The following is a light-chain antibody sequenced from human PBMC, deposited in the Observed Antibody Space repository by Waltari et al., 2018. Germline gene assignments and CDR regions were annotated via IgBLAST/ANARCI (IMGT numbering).Light chain of an antibody. CDR3: TLKRGSNTVV. CDR1: SRDIDFYNY. V-gene: IGLV2-14*01. J-gene: IGLJ2*01. Sequence: QSALTQPASVSGSPGQSITIPCPGASRDIDFYNYVCWYQQHPGKAPKLIIYDVTNRPSGVSTRFSGSKSGTTASLTISGLRAEDEAEYYCTLKRGSNTVVFGGGTKLTVL. CDR2: DVT.